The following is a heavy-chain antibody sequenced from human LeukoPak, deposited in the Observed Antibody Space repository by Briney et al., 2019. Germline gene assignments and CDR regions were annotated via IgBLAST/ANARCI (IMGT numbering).Heavy chain of an antibody. V-gene: IGHV4-30-4*08. CDR3: ASLRTYYYGSGANGYYFDY. D-gene: IGHD3-10*01. Sequence: SETLSLTCTVSGGSISSGYYYWSWIRQPPGKGLEWIGYIFYSGSTYYNPSLKSRVTISVDTSKNQFSLKLSSVTAADTAVYYCASLRTYYYGSGANGYYFDYWGQGTLVTVSS. J-gene: IGHJ4*02. CDR2: IFYSGST. CDR1: GGSISSGYYY.